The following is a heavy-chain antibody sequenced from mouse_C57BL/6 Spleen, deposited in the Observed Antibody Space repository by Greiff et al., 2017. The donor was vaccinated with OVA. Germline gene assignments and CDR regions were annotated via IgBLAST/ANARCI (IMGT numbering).Heavy chain of an antibody. CDR1: GYTFTSYW. Sequence: QVHVKQPGAELVKPGASVKLSCKASGYTFTSYWMHWVKQRPGQGLEWIGMIHPNSGSTNYNEKFKSKATLTVDKSSSTAYMQLSSLTSEDSAVYYCANYGSSFDYWGQGTTLTVSS. D-gene: IGHD1-1*01. V-gene: IGHV1-64*01. J-gene: IGHJ2*01. CDR3: ANYGSSFDY. CDR2: IHPNSGST.